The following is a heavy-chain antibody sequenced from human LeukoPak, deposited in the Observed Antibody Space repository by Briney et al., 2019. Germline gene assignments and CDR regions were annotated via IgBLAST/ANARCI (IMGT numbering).Heavy chain of an antibody. CDR1: GFTFSNYA. Sequence: PGGSLRLSCAASGFTFSNYAMSWVRQAPGKGLEWVSAVSGSGGDTDYADSVRGRFTISRDNSKNTLYLQMISLRAEDTAVYYCAKRQYGDGIYYFNYWGQGTLVTVSS. CDR2: VSGSGGDT. V-gene: IGHV3-23*01. J-gene: IGHJ4*02. D-gene: IGHD4-17*01. CDR3: AKRQYGDGIYYFNY.